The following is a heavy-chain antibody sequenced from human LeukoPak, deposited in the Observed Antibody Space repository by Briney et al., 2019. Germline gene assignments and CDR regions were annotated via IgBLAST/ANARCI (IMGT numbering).Heavy chain of an antibody. CDR1: GGSISSHY. D-gene: IGHD6-13*01. V-gene: IGHV4-59*11. CDR3: ARGLAAAGPSFGY. CDR2: IYYSGST. Sequence: SETLSLTCTVCGGSISSHYWSWIRQPPGKGLEWIGYIYYSGSTNYNPSLKSRVTISVDTSKNQFSLKLSSVTAADTAVYYCARGLAAAGPSFGYWGQGTLVTVSS. J-gene: IGHJ4*02.